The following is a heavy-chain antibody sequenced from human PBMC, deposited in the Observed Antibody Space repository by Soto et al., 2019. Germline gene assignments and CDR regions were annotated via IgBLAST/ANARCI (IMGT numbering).Heavy chain of an antibody. Sequence: TSKTLSLTCAVYGGSFSGYYWSWIRQPPGKGLEWIGEINHSGSTNYNPSLKSRVAISVDTSKNQFSLKLSSVTAADTAVYYCARHRRRXTYYYDSSGRRGYYFDYWGQGTLVTVSS. CDR3: ARHRRRXTYYYDSSGRRGYYFDY. D-gene: IGHD3-22*01. J-gene: IGHJ4*02. CDR2: INHSGST. V-gene: IGHV4-34*01. CDR1: GGSFSGYY.